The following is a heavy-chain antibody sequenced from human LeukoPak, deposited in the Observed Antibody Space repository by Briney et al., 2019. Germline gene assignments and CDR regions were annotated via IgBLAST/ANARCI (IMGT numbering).Heavy chain of an antibody. Sequence: PGGSLRLSCAASGFTFSSYAMHWVRQAPGKGLEWVAVISYDGSNKYYADSVKGRFTISRDNSKNTLYLQMNSLRAEDTAVYYCAKDIPPWDFLTHWGQGTLVTVSS. CDR2: ISYDGSNK. D-gene: IGHD3-9*01. J-gene: IGHJ4*02. CDR3: AKDIPPWDFLTH. V-gene: IGHV3-30*04. CDR1: GFTFSSYA.